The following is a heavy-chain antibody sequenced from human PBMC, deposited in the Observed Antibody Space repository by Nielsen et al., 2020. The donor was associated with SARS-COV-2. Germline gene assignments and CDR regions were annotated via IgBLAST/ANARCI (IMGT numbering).Heavy chain of an antibody. CDR3: TRFIQLFDY. CDR2: IRSYANEYAT. V-gene: IGHV3-73*01. D-gene: IGHD5-18*01. CDR1: GFTFSGSA. J-gene: IGHJ4*02. Sequence: GESLKISCVASGFTFSGSAMHWVRQASGKGLEWVGRIRSYANEYATEYAASVKGRFTISRDDSKNTAYLQMNGLKTEDTAVYYCTRFIQLFDYWGQGTLVTVSS.